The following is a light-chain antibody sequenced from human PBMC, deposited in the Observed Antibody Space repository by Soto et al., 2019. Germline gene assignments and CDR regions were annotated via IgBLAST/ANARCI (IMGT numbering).Light chain of an antibody. V-gene: IGLV2-11*01. J-gene: IGLJ3*02. CDR1: SSDFGDDKY. Sequence: QSVLTQPRSVSGSPGRSVTISCIGTSSDFGDDKYVSWYQQHPGQAPKLVICDVTKRPSGVPDRFSGSKSGNTASLTISGLQAEDEADYYCCSYVDTDTVLFGGGTKLTVL. CDR3: CSYVDTDTVL. CDR2: DVT.